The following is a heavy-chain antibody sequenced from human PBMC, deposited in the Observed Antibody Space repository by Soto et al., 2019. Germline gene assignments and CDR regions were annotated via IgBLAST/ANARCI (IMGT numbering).Heavy chain of an antibody. Sequence: GGSLRLSCVASGFSVRTNYMTWVRQAPGKGLEWVSVIYTAGHTNYANSVKGRFTVSRDTSQNTVYLQMNSLRPDDTAVYYCAIFREPGRSTVVGVVVPGRYAMDGWGQGTTVTVSS. J-gene: IGHJ6*02. V-gene: IGHV3-53*01. CDR3: AIFREPGRSTVVGVVVPGRYAMDG. CDR2: IYTAGHT. D-gene: IGHD3-3*01. CDR1: GFSVRTNY.